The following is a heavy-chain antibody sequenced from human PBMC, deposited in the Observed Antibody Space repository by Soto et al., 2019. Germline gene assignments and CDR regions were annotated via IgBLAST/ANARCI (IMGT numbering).Heavy chain of an antibody. J-gene: IGHJ4*02. Sequence: QVQLVQSGAEVKKPGSSVKVSCKASGGTFSSYAISWVRQAPGQGLEWMGGIISIFGTAKYEQKCQGRVTITADESTSTAYMELSSLRSEDTAVYYCARDAVPGYGDYHLDYWGQGTLVTVSS. D-gene: IGHD4-17*01. CDR3: ARDAVPGYGDYHLDY. CDR1: GGTFSSYA. V-gene: IGHV1-69*12. CDR2: IISIFGTA.